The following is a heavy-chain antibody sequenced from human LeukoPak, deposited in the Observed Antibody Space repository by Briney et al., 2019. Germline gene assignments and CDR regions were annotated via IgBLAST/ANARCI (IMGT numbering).Heavy chain of an antibody. D-gene: IGHD7-27*01. Sequence: PSETLSLTCTVSGGSISSYYWSWIRQPPGKGLEWIGEINHSGSTNYNPSLKSRVTISVDTSKNQFSLKLSSVTAADTAVYYCASSLGYYGMDVWGQGTTVTVSS. J-gene: IGHJ6*02. CDR2: INHSGST. V-gene: IGHV4-34*01. CDR1: GGSISSYY. CDR3: ASSLGYYGMDV.